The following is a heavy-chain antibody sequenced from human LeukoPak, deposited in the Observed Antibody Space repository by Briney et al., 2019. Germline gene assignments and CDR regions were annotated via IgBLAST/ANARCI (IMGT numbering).Heavy chain of an antibody. CDR3: AKDLRVVKAPDYFDY. CDR1: GFTFSSYA. CDR2: ISGSGGST. V-gene: IGHV3-23*01. Sequence: GGSLRLSCAASGFTFSSYAMSWVRQAPGKGLEWVSAISGSGGSTYYADSVKGRFTISRDNSKNTLYLQMDSLRAEDTAVYYCAKDLRVVKAPDYFDYWGQGTLVTVSS. J-gene: IGHJ4*02. D-gene: IGHD3-22*01.